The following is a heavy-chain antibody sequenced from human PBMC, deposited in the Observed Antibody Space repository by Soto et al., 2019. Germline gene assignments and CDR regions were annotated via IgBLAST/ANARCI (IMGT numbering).Heavy chain of an antibody. J-gene: IGHJ4*02. V-gene: IGHV4-59*01. CDR2: IYYSGST. D-gene: IGHD3-22*01. Sequence: ASETLSLTCTVSGGSISSYYWSWIRQPPGKGPEWIGYIYYSGSTNYNPSLKSRVTISVDTSKNQFSLKLSSVTAADTAVYYCARANQYDSSGYYPFDYWGQGTLVTVSS. CDR3: ARANQYDSSGYYPFDY. CDR1: GGSISSYY.